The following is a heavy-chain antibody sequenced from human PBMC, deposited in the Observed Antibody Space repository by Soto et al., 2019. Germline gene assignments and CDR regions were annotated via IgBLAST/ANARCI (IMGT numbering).Heavy chain of an antibody. CDR2: IYYSGST. Sequence: QVQLQESGPGLVKPSETLSLTCTVSGDSISTYYWSWIRQPPGKGLEWIGYIYYSGSTNYNPSLKSRVTLSVDTSKNQFSLKLTSVTAADTAVYYCARRYSSAWLFDYWGQGTLVTVSS. V-gene: IGHV4-59*01. CDR1: GDSISTYY. J-gene: IGHJ4*02. CDR3: ARRYSSAWLFDY. D-gene: IGHD6-19*01.